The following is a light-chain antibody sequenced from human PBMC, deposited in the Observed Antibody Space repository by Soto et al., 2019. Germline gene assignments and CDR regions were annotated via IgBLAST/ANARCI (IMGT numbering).Light chain of an antibody. CDR1: TSDVGSYNF. CDR3: CSYAGSSTFVV. V-gene: IGLV2-23*03. Sequence: QSVLTQPASVSGSPGQSITISCTGSTSDVGSYNFVSWYQQYPGKAPKLLIYEGSRRPSGVSNRFSGSKSANTASLTISGLQAEDEGDYYCCSYAGSSTFVVFGGGTQLTVL. J-gene: IGLJ3*02. CDR2: EGS.